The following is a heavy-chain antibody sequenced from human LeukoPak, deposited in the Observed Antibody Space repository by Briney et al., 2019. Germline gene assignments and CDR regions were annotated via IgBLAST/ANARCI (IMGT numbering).Heavy chain of an antibody. D-gene: IGHD3-22*01. Sequence: GESLKISRKGSGYSFTSYWVAWVRQMPGKGLEWMGTIYPGDSDARYSPSFQGQVTISADKSIRTAYLQWSSLKASDTAMYYCARQVGNYDSSGYGPSGYYYYYYMDVWGKGTTVTVSS. J-gene: IGHJ6*03. CDR2: IYPGDSDA. V-gene: IGHV5-51*01. CDR3: ARQVGNYDSSGYGPSGYYYYYYMDV. CDR1: GYSFTSYW.